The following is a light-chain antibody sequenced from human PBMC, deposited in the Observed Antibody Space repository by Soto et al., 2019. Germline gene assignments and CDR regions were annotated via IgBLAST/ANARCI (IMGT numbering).Light chain of an antibody. CDR2: EGS. Sequence: SVLAQPASVSGSPGQSITISCTGTSSDVGSYNFVSWYQQHPGKAPKLMIYEGSKRPSGVSNRFSGSKSGNTASLTISGLQAEDEADYYCCSYAGSSTYVFGTG. J-gene: IGLJ1*01. V-gene: IGLV2-23*01. CDR1: SSDVGSYNF. CDR3: CSYAGSSTYV.